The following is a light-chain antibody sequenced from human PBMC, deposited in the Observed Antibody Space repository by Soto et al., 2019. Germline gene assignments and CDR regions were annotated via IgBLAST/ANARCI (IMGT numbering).Light chain of an antibody. Sequence: PGERVTLSCRASQSVSSSYLTWYQQKPGQAPRLLIYGASTRATSIPARFSGSGSGTDFTLTISSLQPEDFAVYYCQQDYNLLPLDGGTKVEIK. V-gene: IGKV3D-7*01. CDR3: QQDYNLLP. CDR1: QSVSSSY. J-gene: IGKJ4*01. CDR2: GAS.